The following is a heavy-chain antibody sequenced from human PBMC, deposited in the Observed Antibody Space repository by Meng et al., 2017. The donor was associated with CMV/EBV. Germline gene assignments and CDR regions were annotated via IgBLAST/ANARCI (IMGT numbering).Heavy chain of an antibody. V-gene: IGHV3-48*04. Sequence: GESLKISCAASGFTFSSYSLNWVRPAPGKGLEWVSYISSSSSTIYYADSVKGRFTISRDNAKNSLYLQMNSLRAEDTAVYYCATTWDDCGGDCYSLYYYGMDVWGQGTTVTVSS. CDR3: ATTWDDCGGDCYSLYYYGMDV. D-gene: IGHD2-21*01. J-gene: IGHJ6*02. CDR1: GFTFSSYS. CDR2: ISSSSSTI.